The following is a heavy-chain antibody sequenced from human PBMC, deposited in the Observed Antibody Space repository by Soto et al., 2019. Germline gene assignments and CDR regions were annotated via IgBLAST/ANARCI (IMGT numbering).Heavy chain of an antibody. Sequence: SVKVSCKVSGATFSTSSISWVRQAPGQGLEWMGAIIPIFGTTNYAQEFQGRLTITADESTRTAYMELTTLGSQDTALYFCARDNLEDIDLRCYCFYSWGQGTLVTVSS. CDR1: GATFSTSS. CDR3: ARDNLEDIDLRCYCFYS. D-gene: IGHD3-10*02. J-gene: IGHJ4*02. V-gene: IGHV1-69*13. CDR2: IIPIFGTT.